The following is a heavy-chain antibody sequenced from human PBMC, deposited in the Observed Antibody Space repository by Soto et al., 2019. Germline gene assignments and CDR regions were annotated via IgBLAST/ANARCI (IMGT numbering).Heavy chain of an antibody. CDR3: AKDRRAGGNYGFYSDF. CDR1: GFTFSSYG. Sequence: GGSLRLSCAAPGFTFSSYGMTWVRQAPGKGLEWVAFSSATGAGTYYADSVKGRFTISRDNSKNTLYLQMTSLRADDTAVYYCAKDRRAGGNYGFYSDFWGQGALVTVSS. D-gene: IGHD1-7*01. J-gene: IGHJ4*02. CDR2: SSATGAGT. V-gene: IGHV3-23*01.